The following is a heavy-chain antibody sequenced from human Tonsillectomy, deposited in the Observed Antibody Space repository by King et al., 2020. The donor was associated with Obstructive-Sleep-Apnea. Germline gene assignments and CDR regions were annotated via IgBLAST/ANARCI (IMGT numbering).Heavy chain of an antibody. V-gene: IGHV4-59*01. D-gene: IGHD3-10*01. J-gene: IGHJ4*02. CDR3: ARLIITMIRGVIITGFFDY. CDR2: LDYSGIT. CDR1: GGSISSYS. Sequence: QLQESGPGLVKPSETLSLTCTVSGGSISSYSWSWIRQPPGKGLEWFGDLDYSGITNYNSSLKSRVSISADTSKNQFSLKLSSVTVADTAVYYCARLIITMIRGVIITGFFDYWGQGTLVTVSS.